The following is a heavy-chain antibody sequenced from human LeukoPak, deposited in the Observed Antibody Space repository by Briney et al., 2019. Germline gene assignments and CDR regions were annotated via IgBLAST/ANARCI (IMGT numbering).Heavy chain of an antibody. CDR2: IGATT. CDR1: GFTFTNYA. D-gene: IGHD2-15*01. Sequence: GGSLRLSCAASGFTFTNYAMRWVRQAPGKGLEWASTIGATTYYADSVRGRFTISRDNSKNTLFLQMNALRAEDTAIYYCAKDVDCSGGNCFSSYYGMDVWGQGTTVTVSS. J-gene: IGHJ6*02. V-gene: IGHV3-23*01. CDR3: AKDVDCSGGNCFSSYYGMDV.